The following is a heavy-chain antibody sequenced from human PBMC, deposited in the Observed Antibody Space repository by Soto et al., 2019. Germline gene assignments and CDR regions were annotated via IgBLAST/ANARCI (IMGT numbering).Heavy chain of an antibody. J-gene: IGHJ3*01. CDR1: GYTFSTYG. CDR2: INPFKGDT. V-gene: IGHV1-18*01. D-gene: IGHD2-2*02. CDR3: ARVKVPAAILGAFAL. Sequence: QVQLVQSGAEMKKPGASVKVSCKASGYTFSTYGITWVRQAPGQGLEWMGWINPFKGDTNSAARFQDRVTMTTDTSTRTAHMELRSLRSDDTAVYYCARVKVPAAILGAFALWGQGTLVTVSS.